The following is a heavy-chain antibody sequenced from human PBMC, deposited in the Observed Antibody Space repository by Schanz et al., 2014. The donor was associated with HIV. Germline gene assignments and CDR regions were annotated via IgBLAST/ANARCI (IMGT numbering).Heavy chain of an antibody. CDR2: ISGSGVST. CDR1: GFTFNNYA. V-gene: IGHV3-23*04. Sequence: EVQLVESGGGLVQPGGSLRLSCVASGFTFNNYAMTWVRQAPGKGLEWVSSISGSGVSTFYAGSVKGRFAISRDNSKNTLYLQMTTLRIDDTAVYYCAKPEYDSRGNSQSHFDYWGQGTLVTVSS. D-gene: IGHD3-22*01. CDR3: AKPEYDSRGNSQSHFDY. J-gene: IGHJ4*02.